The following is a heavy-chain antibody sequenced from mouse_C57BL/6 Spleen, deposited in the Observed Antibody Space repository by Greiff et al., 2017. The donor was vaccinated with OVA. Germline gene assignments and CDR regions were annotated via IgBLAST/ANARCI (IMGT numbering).Heavy chain of an antibody. V-gene: IGHV1-80*01. CDR2: IYPGDGDT. CDR1: GYAFSSYW. Sequence: VQLQQSGAELVKPGASVKISCKASGYAFSSYWMNWVKQRPGKGLEWIGQIYPGDGDTNYNGKFKGKATLTADKSSSTAYMQLSSLTSEDSAVYFCASDSSGYRPWFAYWGQGTLVTVSA. CDR3: ASDSSGYRPWFAY. J-gene: IGHJ3*01. D-gene: IGHD3-2*02.